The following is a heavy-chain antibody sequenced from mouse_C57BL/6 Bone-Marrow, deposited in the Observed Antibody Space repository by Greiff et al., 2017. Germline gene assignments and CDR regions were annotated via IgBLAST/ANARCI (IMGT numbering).Heavy chain of an antibody. V-gene: IGHV14-4*01. CDR1: GFNIKDDY. J-gene: IGHJ2*01. D-gene: IGHD1-1*01. CDR3: TLITTGSDY. CDR2: IDPENGDT. Sequence: VQLQQSGAELVRPGASVKLSCTASGFNIKDDYMHWVKQRPEQGLEWIGWIDPENGDTESASKFQGKATITADTSSNTAYLQLSCLTSEDTSVYYCTLITTGSDYWGQGTTLTVSS.